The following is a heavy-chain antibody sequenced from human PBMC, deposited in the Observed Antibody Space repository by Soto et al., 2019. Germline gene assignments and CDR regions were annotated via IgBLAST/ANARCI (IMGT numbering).Heavy chain of an antibody. CDR1: GGSFSGYY. Sequence: SETLSLTCAVYGGSFSGYYWSWIRQPPGKGLEWIGEINHSGSANYNPSLKSRVTISVDTSKSQFSLKLSSVTAADTAVYYCAKGQLLYNWFDPWGQGTLVTVSS. CDR3: AKGQLLYNWFDP. J-gene: IGHJ5*02. V-gene: IGHV4-34*01. D-gene: IGHD2-2*01. CDR2: INHSGSA.